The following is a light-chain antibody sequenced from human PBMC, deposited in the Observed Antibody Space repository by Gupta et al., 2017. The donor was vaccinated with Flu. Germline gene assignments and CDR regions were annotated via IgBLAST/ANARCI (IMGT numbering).Light chain of an antibody. V-gene: IGKV1D-12*01. CDR3: RRVDAYRTA. Sequence: IQMTASPSSVSAAVGDRVTITCRASQGISSWLAWSQQKPGRAPNPLTYAPPSLQSAVPSRSSASGPGPAFTLTISSLQLKNFPTNTFRRVDAYRTAFGDGTKVEIK. J-gene: IGKJ4*02. CDR1: QGISSW. CDR2: APP.